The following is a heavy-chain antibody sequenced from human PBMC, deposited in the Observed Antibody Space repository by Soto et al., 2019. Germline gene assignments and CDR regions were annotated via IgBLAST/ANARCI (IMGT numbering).Heavy chain of an antibody. CDR3: AREEGGGYDHRWFDP. V-gene: IGHV4-31*03. D-gene: IGHD5-12*01. CDR2: IYYSGST. CDR1: GGSISSGGYY. J-gene: IGHJ5*02. Sequence: QVQLQESGPGLVKPSQTLSLTCTVSGGSISSGGYYWSWIRQHPGKGLEWIGYIYYSGSTYYNPSLKSRVTISVDTSKYRFSLKLSSVTAADTAVYYCAREEGGGYDHRWFDPWGQGTLVTVYS.